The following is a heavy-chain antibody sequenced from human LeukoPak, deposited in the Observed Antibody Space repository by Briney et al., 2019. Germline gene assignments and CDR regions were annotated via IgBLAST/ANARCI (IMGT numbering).Heavy chain of an antibody. Sequence: GGSLRLSCAASGLTFSDYHMSWIRQAPGKGLEWVSYITSSSSYTNYADSVKGRFTISRDNAKNSLYLQMNRLRAEDTAVYYCARNLGSDYYYGMDVWGQGTTVTVSS. CDR3: ARNLGSDYYYGMDV. CDR1: GLTFSDYH. J-gene: IGHJ6*02. CDR2: ITSSSSYT. V-gene: IGHV3-11*03. D-gene: IGHD3-16*01.